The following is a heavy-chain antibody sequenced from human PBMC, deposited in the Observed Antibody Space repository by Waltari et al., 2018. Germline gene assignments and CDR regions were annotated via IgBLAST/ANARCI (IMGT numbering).Heavy chain of an antibody. CDR2: INHSGST. Sequence: QVQLQQWGAGLLKPSETLSLTCAVYGGSFSGYYWSWIRQPPGKGLEWIGEINHSGSTNYNPSLKSRVTISVDTSKSQFSLKLSSVTAADTAVYYCARGMESSGYYYVFDYWGQGTLVTVSS. V-gene: IGHV4-34*01. D-gene: IGHD3-22*01. J-gene: IGHJ4*02. CDR1: GGSFSGYY. CDR3: ARGMESSGYYYVFDY.